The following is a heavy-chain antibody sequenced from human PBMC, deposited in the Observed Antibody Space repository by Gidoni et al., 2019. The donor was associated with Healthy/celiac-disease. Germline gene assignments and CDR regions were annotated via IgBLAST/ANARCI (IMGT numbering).Heavy chain of an antibody. CDR1: GGSISSSSYY. J-gene: IGHJ6*02. D-gene: IGHD6-13*01. CDR2: IYYSGGP. V-gene: IGHV4-39*01. CDR3: AIIARFYYYYGMDV. Sequence: QLQLQESGPGLVKPSATLSLTCTVSGGSISSSSYYWGWIRQPPGKGLEWIGSIYYSGGPYYNPSLKSRVTISVDTSKNQFSLKLSSVTAADTAVYYCAIIARFYYYYGMDVWGQGTTVTVSS.